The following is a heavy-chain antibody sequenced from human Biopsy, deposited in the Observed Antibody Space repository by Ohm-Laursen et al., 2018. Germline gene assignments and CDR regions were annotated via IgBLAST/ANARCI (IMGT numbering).Heavy chain of an antibody. CDR2: ISYDGSGE. CDR1: GFTFTSYA. D-gene: IGHD4-11*01. Sequence: SSLRLSCTASGFTFTSYAMHWVRQAPGKGLEWVAVISYDGSGEYYADSLQGRFIISRDNPKNTVDLQMNSLRAEDTAVYFCARDGKRWDYSTYFSWHFDLWGRSTLVTVSS. J-gene: IGHJ2*01. V-gene: IGHV3-30*03. CDR3: ARDGKRWDYSTYFSWHFDL.